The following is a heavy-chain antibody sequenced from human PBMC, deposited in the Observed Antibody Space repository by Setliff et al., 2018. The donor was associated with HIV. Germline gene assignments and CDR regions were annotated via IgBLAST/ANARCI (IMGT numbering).Heavy chain of an antibody. CDR2: ISSSSSYT. V-gene: IGHV3-11*06. CDR3: ARDLSYDYDRSSDTFDY. CDR1: GFTFSDYY. D-gene: IGHD3-22*01. Sequence: GSLRLSCAASGFTFSDYYMSWIRQAPGKGLEWVSYISSSSSYTNYADSVKGRFTISRDNAKNSLYLQMNSLRAEDTAVYYCARDLSYDYDRSSDTFDYWGQGTLVTVSS. J-gene: IGHJ4*02.